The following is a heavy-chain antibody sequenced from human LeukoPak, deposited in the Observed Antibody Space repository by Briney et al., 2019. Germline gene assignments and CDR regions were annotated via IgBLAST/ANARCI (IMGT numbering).Heavy chain of an antibody. CDR2: IIPIFGTA. Sequence: SVKVSCKASGGTFISYAISWVRQAPGQGLEWMGGIIPIFGTANYAQKFQGRVTFTTDESTSTAYMELSSLRAEDTAVYYCGRGVWFGELFPYNWFDPWGQGTLVTVSS. V-gene: IGHV1-69*05. CDR1: GGTFISYA. D-gene: IGHD3-10*01. CDR3: GRGVWFGELFPYNWFDP. J-gene: IGHJ5*02.